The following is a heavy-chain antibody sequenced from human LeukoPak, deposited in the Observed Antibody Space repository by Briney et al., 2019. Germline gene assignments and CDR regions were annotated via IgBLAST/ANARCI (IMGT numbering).Heavy chain of an antibody. J-gene: IGHJ3*02. CDR2: IYYSGST. CDR3: ARALGAFDI. V-gene: IGHV4-39*01. CDR1: GGSISSSSYY. Sequence: SETLSLTCTVSGGSISSSSYYWGWIRQPPGKGLEWIGSIYYSGSTYYNPSLKSRVTISVDTSKNQFSLKLSSVTAADTAVYYCARALGAFDIWGQGTMVTVSS.